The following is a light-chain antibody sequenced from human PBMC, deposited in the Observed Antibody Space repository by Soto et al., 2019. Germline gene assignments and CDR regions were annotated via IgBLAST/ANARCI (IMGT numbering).Light chain of an antibody. V-gene: IGKV1-33*01. CDR1: QDISNS. Sequence: DIQMTQSPSSLSASVGDRVTITCQASQDISNSLNWYQQKPGKAPQLLIYDASNLETGGPSRFSGSGSWTDFTFPISSLQPEDIATYYCQQYDNLHTWTFGQGTKVEIK. CDR2: DAS. CDR3: QQYDNLHTWT. J-gene: IGKJ1*01.